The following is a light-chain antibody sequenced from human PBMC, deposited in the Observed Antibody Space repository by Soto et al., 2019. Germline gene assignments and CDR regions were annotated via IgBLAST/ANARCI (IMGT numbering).Light chain of an antibody. V-gene: IGLV1-40*01. CDR2: GNS. Sequence: QSVLTQPPSGSGAPGQGVTISCTGGSSNIGAGYDVHWYHQLPGTSPKVLIYGNSNRPSGVPDRFSGSKSGTSASLAITGLQAEDEADYYCQSYDSSLSGYVFGTGTKVTVL. CDR1: SSNIGAGYD. CDR3: QSYDSSLSGYV. J-gene: IGLJ1*01.